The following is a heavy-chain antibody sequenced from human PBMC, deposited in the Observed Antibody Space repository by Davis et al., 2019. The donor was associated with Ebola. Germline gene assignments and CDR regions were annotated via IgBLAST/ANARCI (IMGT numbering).Heavy chain of an antibody. J-gene: IGHJ4*02. CDR3: AREVWETTMVYFDY. Sequence: ASVKVSCKTSGYIFSSYGISWVRQAPGQGLEWMGWITVYNGNTVYAQKFQGRVTMTTDTSTSTAYMELRSLRSDDTAVYYCAREVWETTMVYFDYWGQGSLVTVSS. D-gene: IGHD5-18*01. V-gene: IGHV1-18*01. CDR1: GYIFSSYG. CDR2: ITVYNGNT.